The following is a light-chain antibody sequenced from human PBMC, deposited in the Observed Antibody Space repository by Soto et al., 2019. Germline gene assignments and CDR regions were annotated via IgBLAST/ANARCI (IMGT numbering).Light chain of an antibody. V-gene: IGKV3-15*01. J-gene: IGKJ1*01. CDR1: QSVSSN. Sequence: EILMTQSPATLSVSPGERATLSCRASQSVSSNLAWYQQKPGQAPRLLIYGVSTRATDIPSRFSGSGSGTEFTLTISSLQPDDFATYYCQQYNSQWTFGQGTKV. CDR2: GVS. CDR3: QQYNSQWT.